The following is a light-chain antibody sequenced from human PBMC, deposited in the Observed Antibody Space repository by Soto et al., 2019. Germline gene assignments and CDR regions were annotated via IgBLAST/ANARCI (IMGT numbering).Light chain of an antibody. CDR3: QQSFTTPFT. J-gene: IGKJ3*01. Sequence: DLQMTQSPSSLSASVGDRVTITCRASQSISSYLNWYQQKPGKAPKLLIYAASSLQSGVPSRFSGSGSGTDFTLTISSLQPADFATYYCQQSFTTPFTFGPGTKVSIK. CDR1: QSISSY. V-gene: IGKV1-39*01. CDR2: AAS.